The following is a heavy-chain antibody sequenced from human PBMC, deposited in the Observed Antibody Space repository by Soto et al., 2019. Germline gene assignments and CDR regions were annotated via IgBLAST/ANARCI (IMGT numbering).Heavy chain of an antibody. D-gene: IGHD3-3*01. CDR3: ARGSRIILMIHTVNFDF. V-gene: IGHV3-23*01. CDR2: ISASGGAT. CDR1: GFTFDRYA. Sequence: GGSLRLSCAASGFTFDRYALSWVRQAPGKGLEWVSAISASGGATYSADSVKGRFTISRDNSRNIVYLQMNSLRAEDTAVYYCARGSRIILMIHTVNFDFWGQGTRVTVSS. J-gene: IGHJ4*02.